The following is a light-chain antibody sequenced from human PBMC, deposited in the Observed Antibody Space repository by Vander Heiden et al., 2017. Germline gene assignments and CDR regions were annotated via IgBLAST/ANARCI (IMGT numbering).Light chain of an antibody. CDR2: DAS. Sequence: EIVLTQSPATLSLSPGERATLSCRASQSVSSSLAWYQQRPSQAPRLLIYDASNTAAGIPARFSGSGSGTDFTLTISSLGPEDCAIYYCQQHNNWPITFGQGTRLEIK. V-gene: IGKV3-11*01. CDR1: QSVSSS. CDR3: QQHNNWPIT. J-gene: IGKJ5*01.